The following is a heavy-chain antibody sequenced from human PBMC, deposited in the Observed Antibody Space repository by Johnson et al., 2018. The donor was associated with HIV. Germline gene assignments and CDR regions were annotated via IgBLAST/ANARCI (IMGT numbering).Heavy chain of an antibody. J-gene: IGHJ3*01. Sequence: VQLVESGGGLVQPGGSLRLSCAASGFTVSSNYMSWVRQAPGKGLEWVSVIYSGGSTYYADSVKGRFTISRDNSKNTVYIQMNSLRAEDTAGYYCARGYILTGYSGAFDVWVRGTWVTVSS. CDR1: GFTVSSNY. V-gene: IGHV3-66*01. D-gene: IGHD3-9*01. CDR2: IYSGGST. CDR3: ARGYILTGYSGAFDV.